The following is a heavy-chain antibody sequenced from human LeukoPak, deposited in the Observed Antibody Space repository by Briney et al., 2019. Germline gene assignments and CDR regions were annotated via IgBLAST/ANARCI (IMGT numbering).Heavy chain of an antibody. CDR3: ARNGERITMVRGVSRAGWFDP. CDR2: IYHSGST. CDR1: GGSISSSNW. Sequence: SETLSLTCAVSGGSISSSNWWNWVRQPPGKGLEWIGEIYHSGSTNYNPSLKSRVTISVDKSKNQFSLKLSSVTAADTAVYYCARNGERITMVRGVSRAGWFDPWGQGTLVTVSS. J-gene: IGHJ5*02. D-gene: IGHD3-10*01. V-gene: IGHV4-4*02.